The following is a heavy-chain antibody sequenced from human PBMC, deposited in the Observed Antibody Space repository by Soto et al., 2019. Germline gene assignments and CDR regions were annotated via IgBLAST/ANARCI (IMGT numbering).Heavy chain of an antibody. CDR2: IKSDGSGT. V-gene: IGHV3-74*01. CDR3: ARAAPFNCGGNSVLDD. CDR1: GCTFISAG. J-gene: IGHJ4*02. D-gene: IGHD2-21*02. Sequence: GGPMTLSTAASGCTFISAGVLWVSKAPGKGLVWVSHIKSDGSGTSYADSVKGRFSISRDNAENTLYLQMNSLRAEDTAVYYCARAAPFNCGGNSVLDDWGRRTLVPCSP.